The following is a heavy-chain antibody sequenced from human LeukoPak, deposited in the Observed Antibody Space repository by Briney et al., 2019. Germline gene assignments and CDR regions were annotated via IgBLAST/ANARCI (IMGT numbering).Heavy chain of an antibody. CDR2: IYYSGSA. V-gene: IGHV4-59*08. J-gene: IGHJ4*02. CDR1: GRSISTYY. Sequence: SETLSLTCTVYGRSISTYYWSWIRQPPGKGLEWIGYIYYSGSAKHNPSLKSRVTISVDTSKNQFSLKLSSVTAADTAVYYCARSATILYYFDYWGQGTLVTVSS. D-gene: IGHD5-12*01. CDR3: ARSATILYYFDY.